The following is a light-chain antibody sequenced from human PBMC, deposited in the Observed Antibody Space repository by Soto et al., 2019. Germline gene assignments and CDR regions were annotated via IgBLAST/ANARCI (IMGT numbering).Light chain of an antibody. CDR2: FSS. J-gene: IGKJ2*01. CDR1: QSVVGGF. Sequence: EIVLTQSPGTLSLSPGERATLSCRASQSVVGGFLAWYQQRPGRAPRLLIYFSSSRATGIPDRFSGSGSGTALTLTISRLEPEDFAVYYCQYFGDPPSTFGQGTRLEIK. CDR3: QYFGDPPST. V-gene: IGKV3-20*01.